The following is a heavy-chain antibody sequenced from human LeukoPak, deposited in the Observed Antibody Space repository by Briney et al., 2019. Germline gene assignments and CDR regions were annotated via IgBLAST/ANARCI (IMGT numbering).Heavy chain of an antibody. CDR3: GKESGKFDY. Sequence: GGSLRLSCVASGLNFGESAMHWVREAPGKGLEWVSLISADGGSAFSADSVKGRFSISRDNSKNSLYLQMDSLRSEDTAMYYCGKESGKFDYWGQGTLVVVSP. V-gene: IGHV3-43*02. J-gene: IGHJ4*02. CDR1: GLNFGESA. CDR2: ISADGGSA.